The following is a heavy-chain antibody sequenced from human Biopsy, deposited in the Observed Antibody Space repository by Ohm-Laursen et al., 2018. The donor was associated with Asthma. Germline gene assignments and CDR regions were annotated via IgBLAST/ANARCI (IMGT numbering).Heavy chain of an antibody. CDR2: INSVFGTT. Sequence: SVKASCKSLGGTFNTYVIGWVRQAPGQGLEWMGGINSVFGTTTYPQKFQDRVTFTADDSTSTVYMELSSLRSEDTAVYYCARKAGSCISRTCYSLDFWGQGTLVTVSS. V-gene: IGHV1-69*13. CDR1: GGTFNTYV. J-gene: IGHJ4*02. D-gene: IGHD2-2*01. CDR3: ARKAGSCISRTCYSLDF.